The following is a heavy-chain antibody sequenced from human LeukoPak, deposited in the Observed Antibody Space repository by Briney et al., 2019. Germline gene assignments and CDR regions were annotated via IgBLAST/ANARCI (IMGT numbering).Heavy chain of an antibody. J-gene: IGHJ4*02. CDR3: ARAGSGSYVNSLNLFY. Sequence: PGRSLRLSCAASGFTFDDYAMHWVRQAPGKGLEWVSGISWNSGSIGYADSVKGRFTISRDNAKNSLYLQMNSLRAEDTAVYYCARAGSGSYVNSLNLFYWGQGTLVTVSS. CDR1: GFTFDDYA. V-gene: IGHV3-9*01. D-gene: IGHD1-26*01. CDR2: ISWNSGSI.